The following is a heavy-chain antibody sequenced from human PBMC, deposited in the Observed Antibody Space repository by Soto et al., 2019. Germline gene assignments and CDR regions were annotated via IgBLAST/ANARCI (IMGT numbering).Heavy chain of an antibody. Sequence: PSVKVSCKASGYTFTSYGISWVRQAPGQGLEWMGWISAYNGNTNYAQKLQGRVTMTTDTSTSAAYMELRSLRSDDTAVYYCASSIAVAGTIYYGMDVWGQGTTVTVSS. CDR1: GYTFTSYG. CDR2: ISAYNGNT. CDR3: ASSIAVAGTIYYGMDV. J-gene: IGHJ6*02. V-gene: IGHV1-18*04. D-gene: IGHD6-19*01.